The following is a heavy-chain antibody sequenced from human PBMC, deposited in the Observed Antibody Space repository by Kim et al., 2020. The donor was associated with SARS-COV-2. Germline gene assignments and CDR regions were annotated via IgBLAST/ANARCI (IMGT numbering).Heavy chain of an antibody. V-gene: IGHV4-34*01. CDR2: INHSGST. CDR1: GGSFSGFH. J-gene: IGHJ6*02. CDR3: ARGRAGVVPSPILGIGPHYDYYAMDD. D-gene: IGHD2-2*02. Sequence: SETLSLTCAVYGGSFSGFHWSWIRQPPGKGLEWIGEINHSGSTNYNPSLKSRVTISVDTSKSQFSLKLNFVTAADTAVYYCARGRAGVVPSPILGIGPHYDYYAMDDWGRGTTVTVSS.